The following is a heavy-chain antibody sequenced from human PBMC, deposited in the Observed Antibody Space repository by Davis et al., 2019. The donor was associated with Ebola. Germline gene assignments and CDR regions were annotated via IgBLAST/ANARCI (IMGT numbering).Heavy chain of an antibody. CDR2: IKQDGSEK. CDR3: ARDHRGGFLEWLDY. V-gene: IGHV3-7*01. D-gene: IGHD3-3*01. Sequence: GESLKISCAASGFTFSSYWMSWVRQAPGKGLEWVANIKQDGSEKYYVDSVKGRFTISRDNAKNSLYLQMNSLRAEDTAVYYCARDHRGGFLEWLDYWGQGTLVTVSS. J-gene: IGHJ4*02. CDR1: GFTFSSYW.